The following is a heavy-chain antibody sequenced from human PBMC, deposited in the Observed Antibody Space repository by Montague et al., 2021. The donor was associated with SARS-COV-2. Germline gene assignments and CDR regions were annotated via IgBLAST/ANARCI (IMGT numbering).Heavy chain of an antibody. J-gene: IGHJ4*02. CDR1: GFTFSSYW. V-gene: IGHV3-74*01. CDR2: INSDGSST. Sequence: SLRLSCAASGFTFSSYWMHWVRQAPGKGLVWVSRINSDGSSTSYADSVKGRFTISRDNAKNTLYLQMNSLRAEDTAVYYCITMIVVAEDYFDYWGQGTLDTVSS. CDR3: ITMIVVAEDYFDY. D-gene: IGHD3-22*01.